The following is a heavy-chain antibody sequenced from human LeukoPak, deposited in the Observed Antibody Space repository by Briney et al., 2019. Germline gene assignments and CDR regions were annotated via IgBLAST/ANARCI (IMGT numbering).Heavy chain of an antibody. CDR2: INHSGST. D-gene: IGHD5-18*01. CDR3: ATRHYSYGYVRRRPFDY. J-gene: IGHJ4*02. V-gene: IGHV4-34*01. CDR1: GGSFSGYY. Sequence: SETLSLTCAVYGGSFSGYYWSWIRQPPGKGLEWIGEINHSGSTNYNPSLKSRVTISVDTSKNQFSLKLSSVTAADTAVYYCATRHYSYGYVRRRPFDYWGQGTLVTVSS.